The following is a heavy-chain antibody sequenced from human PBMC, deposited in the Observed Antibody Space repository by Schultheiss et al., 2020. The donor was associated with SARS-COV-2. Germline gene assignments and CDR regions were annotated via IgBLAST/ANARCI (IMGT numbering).Heavy chain of an antibody. CDR1: GGSISSGGYY. Sequence: SETLSLTCTVSGGSISSGGYYWSWIRQHPGKGLEWIGYIYYSGSTYYNPSLKSRVTISVDTSKNQFSLKLSSVTAADTAVYYCASVTFWSGYLYYFDYWGQGTLVTVSS. CDR2: IYYSGST. CDR3: ASVTFWSGYLYYFDY. J-gene: IGHJ4*02. D-gene: IGHD3-3*01. V-gene: IGHV4-31*03.